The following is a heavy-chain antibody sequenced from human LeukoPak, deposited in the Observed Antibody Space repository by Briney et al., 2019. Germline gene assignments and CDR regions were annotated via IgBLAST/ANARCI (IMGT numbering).Heavy chain of an antibody. CDR3: TRNPYGDYHFDY. CDR2: ISYDGSNQ. D-gene: IGHD4-17*01. Sequence: GGSLRLSCAASGFTFSSNTMHWDRQAPGKGLEWVAAISYDGSNQHYADSVKGRFTISRDNSKKTLYLQVNRLSTEDTAVYYCTRNPYGDYHFDYWGQGTPVTVSS. V-gene: IGHV3-30-3*01. CDR1: GFTFSSNT. J-gene: IGHJ4*02.